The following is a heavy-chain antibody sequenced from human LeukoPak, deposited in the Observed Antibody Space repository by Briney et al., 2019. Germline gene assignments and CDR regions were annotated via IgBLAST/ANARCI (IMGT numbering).Heavy chain of an antibody. V-gene: IGHV3-7*01. CDR2: IKHDGSEN. CDR1: GFTFGDYW. J-gene: IGHJ4*02. Sequence: GGSLRLSCAASGFTFGDYWMSWVRQAPGQGLEWVANIKHDGSENYYVDPVKGRFTISRDNARNSLYLQMNSLRAEDTAVYYCARDRYSGFETHFDYWGQGTLVTVSS. D-gene: IGHD5-12*01. CDR3: ARDRYSGFETHFDY.